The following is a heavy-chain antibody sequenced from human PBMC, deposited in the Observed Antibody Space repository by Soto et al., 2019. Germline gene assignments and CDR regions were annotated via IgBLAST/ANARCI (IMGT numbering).Heavy chain of an antibody. Sequence: EQSGPEVKKPGSSVKVSCKASADTFNNYGFSWVRQAPGQGLECVGGVVPLFGTANYAQKFQGRATISADESASTVYLELTNLQSDDTAIFYCASWVAVERFEFWGLGTLVIVSS. CDR1: ADTFNNYG. D-gene: IGHD2-15*01. CDR3: ASWVAVERFEF. CDR2: VVPLFGTA. V-gene: IGHV1-69*01. J-gene: IGHJ4*01.